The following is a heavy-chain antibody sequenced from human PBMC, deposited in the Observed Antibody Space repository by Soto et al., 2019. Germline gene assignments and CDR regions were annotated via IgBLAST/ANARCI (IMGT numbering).Heavy chain of an antibody. CDR3: ATSRISIAVAGETEYYFDY. CDR1: GYIVTGYY. J-gene: IGHJ4*02. V-gene: IGHV1-2*04. CDR2: INPNSGDT. D-gene: IGHD6-19*01. Sequence: ASVKVSCKASGYIVTGYYMHWVRQAPGQVLEWMGWINPNSGDTNYTQKFQGWVTMTRDTSISTAYMELSRLRSDDTAVYYCATSRISIAVAGETEYYFDYWGQGTLVTVSS.